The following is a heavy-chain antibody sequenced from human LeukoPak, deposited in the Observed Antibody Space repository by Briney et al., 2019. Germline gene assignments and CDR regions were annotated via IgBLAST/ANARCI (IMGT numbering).Heavy chain of an antibody. J-gene: IGHJ4*02. Sequence: PSETLSLTCSVSGGSIISSNYYWGWIRQPPGKGLEWIGSIYQSGSGSSYYNPPLKSRVTIFGDTSKNQFFLRLSSVTAADTAVYYCASTLRFLPYRRFDYWGQGTLVTVPS. V-gene: IGHV4-39*01. CDR3: ASTLRFLPYRRFDY. CDR1: GGSIISSNYY. CDR2: IYQSGSGSS. D-gene: IGHD3-3*01.